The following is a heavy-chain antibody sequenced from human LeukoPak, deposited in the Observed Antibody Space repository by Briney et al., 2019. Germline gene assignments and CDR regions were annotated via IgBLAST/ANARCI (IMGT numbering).Heavy chain of an antibody. CDR3: ARKTDSSGSGDY. Sequence: GGSLRLSCAASGFTFSNAWMSWVRQAPGKGLEWVGRIKSKTDGGTTDYAAPVKGRFTISRDASKNTLFLQMNSLRADDTAVYYCARKTDSSGSGDYWGQGTLVTVSS. V-gene: IGHV3-15*01. CDR2: IKSKTDGGTT. CDR1: GFTFSNAW. J-gene: IGHJ4*02. D-gene: IGHD3-22*01.